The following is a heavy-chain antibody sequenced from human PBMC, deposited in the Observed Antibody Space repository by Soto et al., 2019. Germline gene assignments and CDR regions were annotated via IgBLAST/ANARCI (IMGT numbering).Heavy chain of an antibody. J-gene: IGHJ4*01. V-gene: IGHV6-1*01. CDR2: TYYRSKWYN. D-gene: IGHD6-13*01. CDR1: GDSVSSNSAA. Sequence: SQTLSLTCAISGDSVSSNSAAWNWIRQSPSRGLEWLGRTYYRSKWYNDYAVSVKSRITINPDTSKNQFSLQLNSVTPEDTAVYYWATFSGYSSSWCRSRVVYWGHGTLVTVSS. CDR3: ATFSGYSSSWCRSRVVY.